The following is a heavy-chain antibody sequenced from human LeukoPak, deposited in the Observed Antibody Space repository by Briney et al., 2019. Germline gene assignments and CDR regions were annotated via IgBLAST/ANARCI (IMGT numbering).Heavy chain of an antibody. D-gene: IGHD6-6*01. Sequence: ASVKVSCKASGYTFINYGISWVRQAPGQGLEWMGWISPYTGNTNYAQRLQGRVIMTTDTSTSTAYMELRSLRSDDTAVYYCAREGGIARPPYLYYYIDVWGKGTTVTVSS. V-gene: IGHV1-18*01. CDR2: ISPYTGNT. J-gene: IGHJ6*03. CDR1: GYTFINYG. CDR3: AREGGIARPPYLYYYIDV.